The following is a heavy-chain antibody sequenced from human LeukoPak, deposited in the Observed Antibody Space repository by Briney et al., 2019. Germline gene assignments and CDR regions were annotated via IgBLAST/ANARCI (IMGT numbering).Heavy chain of an antibody. Sequence: SETLSLTFTVSGGSISSYYWSWIRQPPGKGLEWIGYIYYSGSTNYNPSLKSRVTISVDTSKNQFSLKLSSVTAADTAVYYCAREIVGVTNRGDAFDIWGQGTMVTVSS. CDR2: IYYSGST. J-gene: IGHJ3*02. D-gene: IGHD3-22*01. CDR3: AREIVGVTNRGDAFDI. V-gene: IGHV4-59*01. CDR1: GGSISSYY.